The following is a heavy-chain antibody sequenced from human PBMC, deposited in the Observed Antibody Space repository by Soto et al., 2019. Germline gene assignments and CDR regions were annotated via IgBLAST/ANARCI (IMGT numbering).Heavy chain of an antibody. Sequence: GGSLRLSCAASGFDFSNFGMIWVRQAPGKGLEWVSGISDSGSGAYYADSVKGRFTISRDNSKNTLYLQMNSLRAEDTAVYYCAKERYSGYYDYWGRGTLVTVSS. CDR1: GFDFSNFG. J-gene: IGHJ4*02. CDR2: ISDSGSGA. D-gene: IGHD3-22*01. CDR3: AKERYSGYYDY. V-gene: IGHV3-23*01.